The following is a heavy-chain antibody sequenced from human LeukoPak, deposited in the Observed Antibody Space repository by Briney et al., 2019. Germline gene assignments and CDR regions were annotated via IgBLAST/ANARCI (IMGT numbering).Heavy chain of an antibody. CDR1: GFTFSSYA. V-gene: IGHV3-23*01. CDR2: ISGSGGST. J-gene: IGHJ4*02. Sequence: GGSLRLSCAASGFTFSSYAMSWVRQAPGKGLEWVSAISGSGGSTYHADSVKGRFTISRDNSKNTLYLQMNSLRAEDTAVYYCAKDRAAAGELDYWGQGTLVTVSS. CDR3: AKDRAAAGELDY. D-gene: IGHD6-13*01.